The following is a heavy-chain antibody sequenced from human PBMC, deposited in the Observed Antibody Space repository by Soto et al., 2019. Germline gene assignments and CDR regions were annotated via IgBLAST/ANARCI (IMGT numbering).Heavy chain of an antibody. CDR3: ARDLPTMDV. CDR2: IRAYNGNT. V-gene: IGHV1-18*01. Sequence: QVQLVQSGAEVKKPGASVKVSCKASGYTFTIYGISWVRQAPGQGLEWMGWIRAYNGNTNYAPKLQGRVTMTTATLTSTACMDMRSLRSDDTSVYYCARDLPTMDVWGQGTKVTVSS. J-gene: IGHJ6*02. CDR1: GYTFTIYG.